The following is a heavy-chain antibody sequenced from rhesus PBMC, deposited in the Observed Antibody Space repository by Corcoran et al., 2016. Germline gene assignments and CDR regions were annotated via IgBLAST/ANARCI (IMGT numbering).Heavy chain of an antibody. V-gene: IGHV4-73*01. Sequence: QVKLLQWGEGLVKPSETLSLTCAVYGDSISCYYYWSLICRPKWKGLEWIGYTSGNIASTNYNPSLNSRLTISKDTSKNQCALKLSSVTAADTAVYYCARPRFGQPDYWGQGVLVTVSS. J-gene: IGHJ4*01. CDR3: ARPRFGQPDY. D-gene: IGHD3-3*01. CDR2: TSGNIAST. CDR1: GDSISCYYY.